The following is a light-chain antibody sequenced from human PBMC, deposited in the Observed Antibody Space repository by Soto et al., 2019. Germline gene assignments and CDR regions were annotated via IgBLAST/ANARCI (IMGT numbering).Light chain of an antibody. V-gene: IGKV3-20*01. CDR3: QQYGSSGT. Sequence: EIVLTHSPGTLSLSPGERAALSCLASQSVSNNYLAWYQQKPGQAPRLLIYGASNRATGIPDRFSGSGSGTDFTLTISRLEPEDFAVYYCQQYGSSGTFGQGTKVDI. CDR1: QSVSNNY. CDR2: GAS. J-gene: IGKJ1*01.